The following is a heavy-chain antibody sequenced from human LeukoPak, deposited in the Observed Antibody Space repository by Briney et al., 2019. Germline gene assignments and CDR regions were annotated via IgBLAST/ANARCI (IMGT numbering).Heavy chain of an antibody. Sequence: SQTLSLTCTVSGGSISSGGYYWSWIRQHPGKGLEWIGYIYHSGTTYYNPSLKSRVTISVDTSKNQFSLKLSSVTAADTAVYSCARVGLGATLDYWGQGTLVTVSS. CDR1: GGSISSGGYY. CDR2: IYHSGTT. J-gene: IGHJ4*02. CDR3: ARVGLGATLDY. V-gene: IGHV4-31*03. D-gene: IGHD1-26*01.